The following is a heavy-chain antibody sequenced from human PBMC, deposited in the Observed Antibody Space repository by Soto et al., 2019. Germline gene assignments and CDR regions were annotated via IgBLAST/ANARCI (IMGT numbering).Heavy chain of an antibody. V-gene: IGHV3-11*01. CDR3: ARDRIAAAGSHAFDI. CDR1: GFTFSDYY. Sequence: SLRLSCAASGFTFSDYYMSWIRQAPGKGLEWVSYISSSGSTIYYADSVKGRFTISRDNAKNSLYLQMNSLRAEDTAVYYCARDRIAAAGSHAFDIWGQGTMVTVSS. J-gene: IGHJ3*02. CDR2: ISSSGSTI. D-gene: IGHD6-13*01.